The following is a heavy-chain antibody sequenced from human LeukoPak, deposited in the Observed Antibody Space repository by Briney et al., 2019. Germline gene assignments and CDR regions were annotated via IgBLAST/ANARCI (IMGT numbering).Heavy chain of an antibody. V-gene: IGHV4-59*01. CDR3: ARSDYHNSGSHTVFDAFDI. CDR1: GGSISRYY. Sequence: SETLSLTCTVSGGSISRYYWSWIRRPPGKGLEWIGYIDDSGSTNYNPSLKSQVTISVDKSKNQFSLKLSFVTAADTAVYYCARSDYHNSGSHTVFDAFDIWGQGTRVTVSS. CDR2: IDDSGST. D-gene: IGHD3-10*01. J-gene: IGHJ3*02.